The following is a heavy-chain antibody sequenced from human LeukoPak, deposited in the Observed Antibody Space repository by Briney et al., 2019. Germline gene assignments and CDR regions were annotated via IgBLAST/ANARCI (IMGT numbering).Heavy chain of an antibody. CDR3: ARVTRRGDSSGFHSDYWYFDV. CDR1: GGSISSYF. Sequence: SETLSLTCTVSGGSISSYFWSWIRQPPGKGLEWIGYNDNRGSTNYNPSLKNRVSISVDPSKKQFSLKVTSVTAADTAIYYCARVTRRGDSSGFHSDYWYFDVWGRGALVTVSS. J-gene: IGHJ2*01. CDR2: NDNRGST. D-gene: IGHD3-22*01. V-gene: IGHV4-59*01.